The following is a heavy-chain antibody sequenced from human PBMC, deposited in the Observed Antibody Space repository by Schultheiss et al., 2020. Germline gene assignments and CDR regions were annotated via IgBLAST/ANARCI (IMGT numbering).Heavy chain of an antibody. D-gene: IGHD3-10*01. J-gene: IGHJ3*02. CDR1: GFTFSSYG. CDR3: AKGTLPSLWFGELSDAFDI. V-gene: IGHV3-48*01. Sequence: RGSMRLACAASGFTFSSYGMHWVRQAPGKGLEWVSYISSSSSTIYYADSVKGRFTISRDNAKNSLYLQMNSLRAEDTAVYYCAKGTLPSLWFGELSDAFDIWGRGTMVTVAS. CDR2: ISSSSSTI.